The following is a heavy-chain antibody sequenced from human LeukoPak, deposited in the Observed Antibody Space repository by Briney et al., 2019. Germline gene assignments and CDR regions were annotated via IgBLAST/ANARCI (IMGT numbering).Heavy chain of an antibody. D-gene: IGHD3-22*01. CDR2: INPSGGST. J-gene: IGHJ4*02. V-gene: IGHV1-46*01. CDR3: ARDVASSGYYWD. Sequence: GASVKVSCKKSGYTFTNYYMHWVRQAPGQGLERMGIINPSGGSTSYAQKFQGRVTMTRDTSTSTVYMELSSLRSEDTAVYYCARDVASSGYYWDWGQGTLVTVSS. CDR1: GYTFTNYY.